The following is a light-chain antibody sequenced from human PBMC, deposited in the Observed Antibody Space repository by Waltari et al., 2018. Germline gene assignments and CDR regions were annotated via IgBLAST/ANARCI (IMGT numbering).Light chain of an antibody. CDR2: DNN. Sequence: QSVLTQPPSVYAAPGQQVTISCSGHSSTIGNNYVTWYQQPPGPAPKLLIYDNNERPSGIPDRFSGSKSGTSATLGISGLQTGDEADYYCGTWDSSLSVGVFGGGTKLTVL. V-gene: IGLV1-51*01. CDR1: SSTIGNNY. J-gene: IGLJ2*01. CDR3: GTWDSSLSVGV.